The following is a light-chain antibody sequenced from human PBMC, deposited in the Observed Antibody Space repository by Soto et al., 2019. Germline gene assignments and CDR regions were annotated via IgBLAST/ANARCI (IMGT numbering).Light chain of an antibody. Sequence: EIVLTQSPGTLSLTPGELATLSCRVSQSISISYLAWYQQKPGQAPRLLIYGASTRATGIPDRFSGSGSGTAFTLTISRLEPEDFAVYYCQQYGSSPLTFGGGTKVEIK. CDR1: QSISISY. CDR2: GAS. CDR3: QQYGSSPLT. V-gene: IGKV3-20*01. J-gene: IGKJ4*01.